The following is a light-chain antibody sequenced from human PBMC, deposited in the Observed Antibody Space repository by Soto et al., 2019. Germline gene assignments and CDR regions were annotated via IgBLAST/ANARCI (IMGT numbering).Light chain of an antibody. Sequence: QSALTQPASVSGSPGQSITISCTGTSSDVVGYNYVSWYQQHPGKAPKLMIYDVSNRPSGVSNRFSGSKSGNTASLPISGLRGGDGRVLYCSSYTGICILVSGRGTKLPVL. J-gene: IGLJ3*02. CDR2: DVS. CDR1: SSDVVGYNY. V-gene: IGLV2-14*01. CDR3: SSYTGICILV.